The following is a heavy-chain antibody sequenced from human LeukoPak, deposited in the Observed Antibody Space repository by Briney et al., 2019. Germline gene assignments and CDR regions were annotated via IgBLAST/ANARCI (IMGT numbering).Heavy chain of an antibody. CDR1: RITFSSYA. D-gene: IGHD1-26*01. V-gene: IGHV3-23*01. CDR2: ISGSGGST. J-gene: IGHJ4*02. CDR3: AKDRSAARVGATPTYYFDY. Sequence: PGGSLRLSCAASRITFSSYAMNWVRQAPGKGLEWVSGISGSGGSTYYADSVKGRFTISRDNSKNTLYLQMNSLRAEDTAVYYCAKDRSAARVGATPTYYFDYWGQGTLVTVSS.